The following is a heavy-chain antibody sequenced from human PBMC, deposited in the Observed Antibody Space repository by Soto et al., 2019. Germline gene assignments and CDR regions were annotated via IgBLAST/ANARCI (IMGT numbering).Heavy chain of an antibody. Sequence: SETLSLTCTVSGGSVSSSSYYWGWVRQPPGKGLEWIGGVYYSGSTYYNPSLESRVTISVDKSKNQFSLKLMSLSAADTAVYYCGRLEGLATISYYFYYWGQGALVTVSS. J-gene: IGHJ4*02. CDR1: GGSVSSSSYY. D-gene: IGHD3-9*01. V-gene: IGHV4-39*01. CDR3: GRLEGLATISYYFYY. CDR2: VYYSGST.